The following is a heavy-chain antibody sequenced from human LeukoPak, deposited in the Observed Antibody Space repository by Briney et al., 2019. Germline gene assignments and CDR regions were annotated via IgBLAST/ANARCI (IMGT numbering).Heavy chain of an antibody. V-gene: IGHV4-59*12. CDR1: GGSISGYY. Sequence: SETLSLTFTGSGGSISGYYWSWIRQPPGKELEWIGYIHYSWETNYNPSLNSRVTISVDTSKNQFSLNLRSVTAADTAVYYCARDLTFDYWGQGALVTVSS. J-gene: IGHJ4*02. CDR2: IHYSWET. CDR3: ARDLTFDY.